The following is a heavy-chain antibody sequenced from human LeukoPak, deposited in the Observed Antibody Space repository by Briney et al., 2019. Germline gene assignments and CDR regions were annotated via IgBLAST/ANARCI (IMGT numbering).Heavy chain of an antibody. Sequence: EASVKVSCKASGYTFTKHGISWVRQAPGQGLEWMGWISAYNGDTCYAQKFQGRLTMTTDTSTSTAYMDLWSLRSDDTAVYYCAREHDNKVRYYNGMDVWGQGTTVTVSS. J-gene: IGHJ6*02. CDR3: AREHDNKVRYYNGMDV. D-gene: IGHD3-22*01. CDR2: ISAYNGDT. CDR1: GYTFTKHG. V-gene: IGHV1-18*01.